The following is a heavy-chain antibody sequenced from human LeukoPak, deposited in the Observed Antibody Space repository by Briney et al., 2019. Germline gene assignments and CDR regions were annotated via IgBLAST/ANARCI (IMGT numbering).Heavy chain of an antibody. CDR2: ISGSGGST. CDR1: GFTLSSNA. D-gene: IGHD1-26*01. Sequence: GRSLRLSCAVSGFTLSSNAMSWVREAPGRGLEWVSAISGSGGSTYYADSVKGRFTISRDNSKNTLYLQMNSLRAEDTAVYYCVRGMWELPRSTLDIWGQGTRVTVSP. CDR3: VRGMWELPRSTLDI. J-gene: IGHJ3*02. V-gene: IGHV3-23*01.